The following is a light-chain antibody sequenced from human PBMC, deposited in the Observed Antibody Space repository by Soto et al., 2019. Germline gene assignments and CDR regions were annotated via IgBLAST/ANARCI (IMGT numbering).Light chain of an antibody. V-gene: IGLV2-23*01. CDR1: TSDVGGYNL. CDR2: EGT. CDR3: CSYASSSSDV. Sequence: QAALTQPASVSGSPGQSITISCSGTTSDVGGYNLVSWCQQHTAKAPKLLIYEGTQRPSWVSSRFSGSKSGNTASLTISGLQAEDEADYYCCSYASSSSDVFGTGTKVTVL. J-gene: IGLJ1*01.